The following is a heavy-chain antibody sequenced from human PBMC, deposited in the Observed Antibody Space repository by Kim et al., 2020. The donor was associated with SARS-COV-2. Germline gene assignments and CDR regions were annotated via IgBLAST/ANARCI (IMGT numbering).Heavy chain of an antibody. CDR1: GGSFSGYY. D-gene: IGHD3-10*01. Sequence: SETLSLTCAVYGGSFSGYYWSWIRQPPGKGLEWIGEINHSGRTNYNPSLKSRVTISVDTSKNQFPLKLTSMTAADAAVYYCSGRCSNTYGWGSHYCDLWGQGILVTVSS. CDR2: INHSGRT. J-gene: IGHJ4*01. V-gene: IGHV4-34*01. CDR3: SGRCSNTYGWGSHYCDL.